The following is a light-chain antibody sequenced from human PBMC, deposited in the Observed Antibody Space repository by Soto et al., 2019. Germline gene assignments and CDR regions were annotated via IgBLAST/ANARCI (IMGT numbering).Light chain of an antibody. V-gene: IGLV2-14*01. Sequence: QSALTQPASVSESPGQSITISCTGTSSDVGGYNYVSWYQQHPGKAPKLMIYDVSNRPSGVSNRFSGSKSGNTASLTISGLQAEDEADYYCSSYTSSSTLGGVFGTGTKVTVL. CDR1: SSDVGGYNY. CDR3: SSYTSSSTLGGV. J-gene: IGLJ1*01. CDR2: DVS.